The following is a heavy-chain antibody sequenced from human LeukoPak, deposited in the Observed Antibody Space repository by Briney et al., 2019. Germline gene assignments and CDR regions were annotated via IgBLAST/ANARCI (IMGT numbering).Heavy chain of an antibody. J-gene: IGHJ5*02. Sequence: ASVKVSCKASGYTFNRYAMHWVRQAPGQRLEWMGWINAGSGNTKYSQEFQGRVTITRDTSASTAYMELRSLRSEDTAVYYCASGAINWNLAWFDPWGQGTLVTVSS. CDR1: GYTFNRYA. CDR3: ASGAINWNLAWFDP. D-gene: IGHD1-1*01. CDR2: INAGSGNT. V-gene: IGHV1-3*03.